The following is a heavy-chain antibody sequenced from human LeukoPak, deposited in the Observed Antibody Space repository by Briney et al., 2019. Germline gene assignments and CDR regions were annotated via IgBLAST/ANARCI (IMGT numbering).Heavy chain of an antibody. CDR1: GGSISSYY. V-gene: IGHV4-59*01. D-gene: IGHD3-22*01. J-gene: IGHJ3*02. CDR3: ASPFLTKYYHDSSWFAFDI. Sequence: SETLSLTCTVSGGSISSYYWSWIRQPPGKGLEWIGYIYYSGSTNYNPSLKSRVTISVDTSKNQFSLKLSSVTAADTAVYYCASPFLTKYYHDSSWFAFDIWGQGTMVTVSS. CDR2: IYYSGST.